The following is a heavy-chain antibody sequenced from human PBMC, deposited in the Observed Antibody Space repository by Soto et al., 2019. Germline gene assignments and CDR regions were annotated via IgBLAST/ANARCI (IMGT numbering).Heavy chain of an antibody. D-gene: IGHD3-22*01. J-gene: IGHJ4*02. V-gene: IGHV3-30-3*01. CDR1: GFTFSSYA. Sequence: GGSLRLSCAASGFTFSSYAMHWVRQAPGKGLEWVAVISYDGSNKYYADSVKGRFTISRDNSKNTLYLQMNSLRAEDTAVYYCARGPGYYDSSGYVDYWGQGTLVTVSS. CDR2: ISYDGSNK. CDR3: ARGPGYYDSSGYVDY.